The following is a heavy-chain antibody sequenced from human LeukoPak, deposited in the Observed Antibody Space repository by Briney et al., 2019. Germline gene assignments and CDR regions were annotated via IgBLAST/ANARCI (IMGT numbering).Heavy chain of an antibody. D-gene: IGHD6-13*01. CDR1: GFTFSSYA. Sequence: GGSLRLSCAASGFTFSSYAMHTVRQAPGTRVEYVSAISSNGGSTYYANSVKGRFTISRDNSKNTLYLQMGSLRAEDMAVYYCARGTAASYYYYYMDVWGKGTTVTVSS. CDR3: ARGTAASYYYYYMDV. V-gene: IGHV3-64*01. J-gene: IGHJ6*03. CDR2: ISSNGGST.